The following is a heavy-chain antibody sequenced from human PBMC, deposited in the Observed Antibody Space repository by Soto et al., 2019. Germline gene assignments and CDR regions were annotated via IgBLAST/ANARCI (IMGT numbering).Heavy chain of an antibody. CDR2: ISSTSTYI. CDR3: ARVIYDFWSGPLD. J-gene: IGHJ4*02. V-gene: IGHV3-21*01. Sequence: GGSLRLSCAGSGFTFSTYSMNWVRQAPGKGLEWVSAISSTSTYIYYADSVKGRFTTSRDNAKNSLYLQMNSLRAEDTAVYYCARVIYDFWSGPLDWGQGTLVTVSS. CDR1: GFTFSTYS. D-gene: IGHD3-3*01.